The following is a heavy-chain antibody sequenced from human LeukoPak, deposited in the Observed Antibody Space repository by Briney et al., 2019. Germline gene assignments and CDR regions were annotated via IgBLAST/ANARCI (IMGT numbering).Heavy chain of an antibody. D-gene: IGHD6-13*01. CDR3: AKSPVAIAAAGTYYYYYYMDV. CDR1: GFTFSSYA. Sequence: GGSLRFSCAASGFTFSSYAMSWVRQAPGKGLEWVSAISGSGGSTYYADSVKGRFTISRDNSKNTLYLQMNSLRAEDTAVYYCAKSPVAIAAAGTYYYYYYMDVWGKGTTVTVSS. V-gene: IGHV3-23*01. CDR2: ISGSGGST. J-gene: IGHJ6*03.